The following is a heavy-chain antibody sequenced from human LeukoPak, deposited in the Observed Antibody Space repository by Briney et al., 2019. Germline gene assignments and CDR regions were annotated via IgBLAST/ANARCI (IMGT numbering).Heavy chain of an antibody. V-gene: IGHV4-39*07. J-gene: IGHJ3*02. CDR1: GGSISSSSYY. Sequence: SETLSLTCTVSGGSISSSSYYWGWIRQPPGKGLEWIGSIYYSGSTYYNPSLKSRVTISVDTSKNQFSLKLSSVTAADTAVYYCARVRHDILTPPHAFDIWGQGTMVTVSS. D-gene: IGHD3-9*01. CDR2: IYYSGST. CDR3: ARVRHDILTPPHAFDI.